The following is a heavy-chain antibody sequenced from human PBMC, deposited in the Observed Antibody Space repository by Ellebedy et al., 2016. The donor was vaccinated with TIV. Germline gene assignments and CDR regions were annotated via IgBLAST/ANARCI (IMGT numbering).Heavy chain of an antibody. CDR1: GGSFSGYY. Sequence: MPSETLSLTCAVYGGSFSGYYWSWIRQPPGKGLEWIGEINHSGSTNYNPSLKSRVTISVDTSKNQFSLKLSSVTAADTAVYYCARERNWSGFDYWGQGTLVTVSS. J-gene: IGHJ4*02. CDR2: INHSGST. CDR3: ARERNWSGFDY. V-gene: IGHV4-34*01. D-gene: IGHD1-1*01.